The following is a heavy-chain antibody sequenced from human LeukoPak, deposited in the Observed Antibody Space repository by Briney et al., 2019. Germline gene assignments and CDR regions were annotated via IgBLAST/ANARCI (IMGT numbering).Heavy chain of an antibody. V-gene: IGHV4-59*11. CDR2: IYYSGST. J-gene: IGHJ4*02. CDR1: RGTISDLY. Sequence: SETLSLTRTVSRGTISDLYWSWIRPPPGEGLAWIGYIYYSGSTNSSPSLKSRVTISLDTSKNQFSLNLNSVTAADTAVYYCARELKVGNTGYYFDYWGQGTLVTVSS. D-gene: IGHD2/OR15-2a*01. CDR3: ARELKVGNTGYYFDY.